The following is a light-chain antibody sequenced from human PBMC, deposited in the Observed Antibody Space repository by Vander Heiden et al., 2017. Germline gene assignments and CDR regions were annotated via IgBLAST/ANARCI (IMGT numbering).Light chain of an antibody. CDR1: QLVLNTY. CDR3: QRYGTPIPVT. J-gene: IGKJ1*01. Sequence: VLTHSPATLSLSPGETATLSCATSQLVLNTYLAGYQQKPGLAPRLIMYDASIRATGIPDRLSGSGSGTDFTLTISRLEPEDFAVDYCQRYGTPIPVTFGQGTKVEIK. V-gene: IGKV3D-20*01. CDR2: DAS.